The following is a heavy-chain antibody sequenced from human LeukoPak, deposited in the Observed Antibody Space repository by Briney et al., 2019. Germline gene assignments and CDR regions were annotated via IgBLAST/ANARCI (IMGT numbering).Heavy chain of an antibody. Sequence: SETLSLTCTVSGGSINGHYWTWIRQPPGKGLEWIGQIHYSGRPDYNPSLKSRVTMSVDTSKNQFSLKLSSVTAADTAVYYCARDQNYYGSGSYSFDYWGQGTLVTVSS. V-gene: IGHV4-59*11. D-gene: IGHD3-10*01. J-gene: IGHJ4*02. CDR3: ARDQNYYGSGSYSFDY. CDR1: GGSINGHY. CDR2: IHYSGRP.